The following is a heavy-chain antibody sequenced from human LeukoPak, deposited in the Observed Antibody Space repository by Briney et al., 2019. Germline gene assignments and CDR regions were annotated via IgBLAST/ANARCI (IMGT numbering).Heavy chain of an antibody. CDR3: ARDTGTTTIGWFDP. D-gene: IGHD1-1*01. CDR2: ISGSGDRT. J-gene: IGHJ5*02. CDR1: GFTFSNFA. V-gene: IGHV3-23*01. Sequence: PGGSLRLSCAAPGFTFSNFAVTWVRQAPGKGLEWVSSISGSGDRTYYADSVKGRFTISRDNFKNTLYLQMISLTADDTAVYFCARDTGTTTIGWFDPWGQGTQVTVSS.